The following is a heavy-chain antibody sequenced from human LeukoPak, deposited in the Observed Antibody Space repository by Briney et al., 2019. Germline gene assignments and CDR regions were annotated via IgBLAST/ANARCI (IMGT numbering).Heavy chain of an antibody. D-gene: IGHD6-19*01. CDR2: ISAYNGNT. CDR3: ASGIAVAGNNPPFDY. Sequence: GASVKLSCTASGYTFTSYGISWVRQAPGQGLEWMGWISAYNGNTNYAQKLQGRVTMTTDTSTSTAYMELRSLRSDDTAVYYCASGIAVAGNNPPFDYWGQGTLVTVSS. J-gene: IGHJ4*02. CDR1: GYTFTSYG. V-gene: IGHV1-18*01.